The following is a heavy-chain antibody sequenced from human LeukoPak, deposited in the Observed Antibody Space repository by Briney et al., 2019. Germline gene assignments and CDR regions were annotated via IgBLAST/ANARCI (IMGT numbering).Heavy chain of an antibody. CDR3: ARRPAIPAESHAFDI. V-gene: IGHV4-59*08. J-gene: IGHJ3*02. CDR1: GGSISSYY. D-gene: IGHD2-2*01. Sequence: ASETLSLTCTVSGGSISSYYWSWIRQPPGKGLEWIGYIYYSGSTNYSPSLKSRVTISVDTSKNQFSLKLSSVTAADTAVYYCARRPAIPAESHAFDIWGQGTMVTVSS. CDR2: IYYSGST.